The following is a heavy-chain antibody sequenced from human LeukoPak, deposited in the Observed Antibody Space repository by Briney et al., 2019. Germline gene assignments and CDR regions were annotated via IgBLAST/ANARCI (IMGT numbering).Heavy chain of an antibody. CDR3: ARGGETTGNSDY. CDR2: ISTDGVST. V-gene: IGHV3-64*01. D-gene: IGHD1-14*01. Sequence: GGSLRLSCAASGFTLSSYAMHWVRQAPGKGLEYVSVISTDGVSTYYANSVKGRFTISRDNSKNTLYLQMGSLRPEDMAVYYFARGGETTGNSDYWGRGTLVTVSS. J-gene: IGHJ4*02. CDR1: GFTLSSYA.